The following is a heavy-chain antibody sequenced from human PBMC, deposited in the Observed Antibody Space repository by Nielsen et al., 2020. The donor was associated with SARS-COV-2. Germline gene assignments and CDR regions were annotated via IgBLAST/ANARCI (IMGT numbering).Heavy chain of an antibody. Sequence: ASVKVSCKASGYTFTSYAMHWVRQAPGQRLEWMGWINAGNGNTKYSQKFQGRVTITRDTSASTAYMELSSLRSEDTVVYYCARELGLNWFDPWGQGTLVTVSS. CDR3: ARELGLNWFDP. CDR2: INAGNGNT. J-gene: IGHJ5*02. D-gene: IGHD3-16*01. V-gene: IGHV1-3*01. CDR1: GYTFTSYA.